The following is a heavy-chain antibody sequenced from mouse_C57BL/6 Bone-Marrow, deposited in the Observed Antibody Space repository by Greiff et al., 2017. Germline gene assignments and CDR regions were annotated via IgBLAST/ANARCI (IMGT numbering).Heavy chain of an antibody. CDR2: ISSGSSTI. Sequence: EVQLVESGGGLVKPGGSLKLSCAASGFTFSDYGMHWVRQAPEKGLEWVAYISSGSSTIYYADTVKVRFTISRDNAKNTLFLQMTSLGSEDTAMYYCARDSVKAMDYWGQGTSVTVSS. J-gene: IGHJ4*01. V-gene: IGHV5-17*01. CDR3: ARDSVKAMDY. D-gene: IGHD2-12*01. CDR1: GFTFSDYG.